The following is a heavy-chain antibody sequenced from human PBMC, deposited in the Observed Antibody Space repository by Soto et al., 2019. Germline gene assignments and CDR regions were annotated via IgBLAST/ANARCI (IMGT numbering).Heavy chain of an antibody. CDR3: VRGGDIVSVPPAISSLDP. Sequence: QVQLVQSGAEVKKPGSSVKVSCKASGGTFSSYAISWVRQAPGQGLEWMGGIIPIFGTANYAQRFQGRVTITADESTRKAFIELRCPKSEDTAVYSCVRGGDIVSVPPAISSLDPWGQGTLVTVSS. D-gene: IGHD2-2*01. J-gene: IGHJ5*02. V-gene: IGHV1-69*12. CDR1: GGTFSSYA. CDR2: IIPIFGTA.